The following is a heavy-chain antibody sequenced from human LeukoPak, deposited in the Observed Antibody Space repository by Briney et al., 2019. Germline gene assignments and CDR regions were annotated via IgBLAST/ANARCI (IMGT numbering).Heavy chain of an antibody. J-gene: IGHJ6*02. Sequence: GGSLRLSCAASGFTVSTTYMSWFRQAPGKGLDWVSVIYSGGSTSSADSVKGRFTISRDNSKNTLYLQMNSLRAEDTAVYYCASTSVTTGPYYYYYGMDVWGQGTTVTVSS. V-gene: IGHV3-66*01. CDR2: IYSGGST. D-gene: IGHD4-17*01. CDR1: GFTVSTTY. CDR3: ASTSVTTGPYYYYYGMDV.